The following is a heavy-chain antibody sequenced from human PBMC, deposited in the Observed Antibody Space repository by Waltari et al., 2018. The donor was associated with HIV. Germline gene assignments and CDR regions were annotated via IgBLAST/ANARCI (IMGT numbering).Heavy chain of an antibody. D-gene: IGHD1-26*01. V-gene: IGHV3-48*03. CDR3: AKVGATEADY. Sequence: EVQLVESGGGLVQPGGSLRLSCAASGFTFSSYKMNWVRQAPGKGLGWVSYISSSGSTIYYADSVKGRVTISRDNAKNSLYLQMNSLRAEDTAVYYCAKVGATEADYWGQGTLVTVSS. CDR1: GFTFSSYK. J-gene: IGHJ4*02. CDR2: ISSSGSTI.